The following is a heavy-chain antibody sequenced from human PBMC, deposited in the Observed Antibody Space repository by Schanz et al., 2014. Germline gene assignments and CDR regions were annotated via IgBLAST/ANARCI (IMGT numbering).Heavy chain of an antibody. CDR1: GGSSSDCY. J-gene: IGHJ4*02. D-gene: IGHD3-10*01. CDR2: INHSGGT. Sequence: QVQLQQWGAGLLKASETLSLTCAVYGGSSSDCYWSWIRQPPGKGLEWIGEINHSGGTNYNPSLKSRVTMSVDTSTNHFSMILPSVTAADTAVYYCELITLDRGVRNDYWGRGTLVSVSS. CDR3: ELITLDRGVRNDY. V-gene: IGHV4-34*01.